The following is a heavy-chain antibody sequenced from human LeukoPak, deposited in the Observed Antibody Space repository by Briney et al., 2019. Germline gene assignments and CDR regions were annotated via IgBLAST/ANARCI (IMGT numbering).Heavy chain of an antibody. J-gene: IGHJ4*02. D-gene: IGHD1-26*01. CDR2: IYYSGST. Sequence: SETLSLTCTVSGGSISSSSYYWGWIRQPPGKGLEWIGSIYYSGSTYYNPSLKSRVTISVDMSKNQFSLKLSSVTAADTAVYYCARRKVGAPFGYWGQGTLVTVSS. V-gene: IGHV4-39*01. CDR3: ARRKVGAPFGY. CDR1: GGSISSSSYY.